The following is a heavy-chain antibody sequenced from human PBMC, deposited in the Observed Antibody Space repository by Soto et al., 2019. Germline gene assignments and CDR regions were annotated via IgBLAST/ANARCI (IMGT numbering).Heavy chain of an antibody. J-gene: IGHJ4*02. V-gene: IGHV3-23*01. CDR2: ISGSGGST. Sequence: PGGSLRLSCAASGFTFSSYAMSWVRQAPGKGLEWVSAISGSGGSTYYADSAKGRFTISRDNSKNTLYLQMNSLRAEDTAVYYCAIFTLRSGSSRVGWGQGTLVTVSS. CDR3: AIFTLRSGSSRVG. D-gene: IGHD2-15*01. CDR1: GFTFSSYA.